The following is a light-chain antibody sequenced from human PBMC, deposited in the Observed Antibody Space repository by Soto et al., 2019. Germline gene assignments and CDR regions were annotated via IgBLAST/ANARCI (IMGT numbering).Light chain of an antibody. CDR1: QSVLYSSNNKNY. CDR3: QQYYSTPLT. J-gene: IGKJ4*01. CDR2: WAS. V-gene: IGKV4-1*01. Sequence: DIVMTQSPDSLAVSLGERATINCKSSQSVLYSSNNKNYLAWYQKKPGQPPKLLIYWASNRESGVPDRFSGSGSGTDFTLSISSLQAEDGAVYYCQQYYSTPLTFGGGTKVEIK.